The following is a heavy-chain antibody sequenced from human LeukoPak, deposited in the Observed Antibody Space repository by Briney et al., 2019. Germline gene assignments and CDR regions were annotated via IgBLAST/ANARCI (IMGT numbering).Heavy chain of an antibody. CDR2: IYYSGRY. V-gene: IGHV4-59*08. CDR1: GCSISSYY. CDR3: GSYSSSSWYGGYFDY. D-gene: IGHD6-13*01. J-gene: IGHJ4*02. Sequence: PAETLSLTCTVSGCSISSYYWSWIRQPPGKGLEWIGYIYYSGRYNYNPSHKSRVNISVDTSKNQFSLKLSSVTAADTAMYYCGSYSSSSWYGGYFDYWGQGTLVSVSS.